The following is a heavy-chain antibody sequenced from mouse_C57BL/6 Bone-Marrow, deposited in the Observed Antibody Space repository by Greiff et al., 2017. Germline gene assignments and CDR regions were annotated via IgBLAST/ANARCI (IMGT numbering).Heavy chain of an antibody. J-gene: IGHJ3*01. D-gene: IGHD2-2*01. CDR1: GFTFSDYY. V-gene: IGHV5-12*01. CDR2: ISNGGGST. Sequence: EVQLVESGGGLVQPGGSLKLSCAASGFTFSDYYMYWVRQTPEKRLEWVAYISNGGGSTYYPDTVKGRFTISRDNAKNTLYLQMSRLKSEDTAMYYCARPLYYGYDGSWFAYWGQGTLVTVSA. CDR3: ARPLYYGYDGSWFAY.